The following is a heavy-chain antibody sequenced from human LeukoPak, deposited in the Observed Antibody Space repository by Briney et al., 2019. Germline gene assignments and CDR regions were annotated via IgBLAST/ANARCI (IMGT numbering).Heavy chain of an antibody. J-gene: IGHJ6*02. V-gene: IGHV1-69*10. CDR1: GGTFSSYA. CDR2: IIPIFGIA. CDR3: ARDRPSSYSSSSHVTYYYGRDV. D-gene: IGHD6-6*01. Sequence: SVKVSCKASGGTFSSYAISWVRQAPGQGLEWMGWIIPIFGIANYAQKFQGRVTITTDKSTSTAYMELSSLRSEDTAVYYCARDRPSSYSSSSHVTYYYGRDVWGQGTTVTVSS.